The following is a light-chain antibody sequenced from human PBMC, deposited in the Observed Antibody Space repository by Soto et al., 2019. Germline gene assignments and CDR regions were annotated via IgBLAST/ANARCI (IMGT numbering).Light chain of an antibody. CDR2: GAS. Sequence: EIVLTQFPGTLSLSPGERATLSCRASQSVSSSSLAWYQQKVGRAPRVLIYGASSRATGIPDRFSGSGSGTDFTLTITRLEPEYFSVYYCQKYGSSPRTFGQGTRLEIK. CDR1: QSVSSSS. J-gene: IGKJ5*01. CDR3: QKYGSSPRT. V-gene: IGKV3-20*01.